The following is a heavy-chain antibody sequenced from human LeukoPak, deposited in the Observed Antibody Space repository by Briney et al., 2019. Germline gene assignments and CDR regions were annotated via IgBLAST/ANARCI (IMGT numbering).Heavy chain of an antibody. V-gene: IGHV1-18*01. Sequence: ASVKASCKASGYTFTSYGISWVRQAPGQGLEWMGWISAYNGNTNYAQKLQGRVTMTTDTSTSTAYMELRSLRSDDTAVYYCARAGDDSSGYYYSDNWFDPWGQGTLVTVSS. J-gene: IGHJ5*02. CDR1: GYTFTSYG. CDR2: ISAYNGNT. D-gene: IGHD3-22*01. CDR3: ARAGDDSSGYYYSDNWFDP.